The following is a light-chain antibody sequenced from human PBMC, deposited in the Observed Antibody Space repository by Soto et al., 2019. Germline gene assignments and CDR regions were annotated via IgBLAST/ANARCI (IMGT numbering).Light chain of an antibody. CDR3: AEWDDSLNGRV. J-gene: IGLJ1*01. CDR1: NSNIGSNT. Sequence: QSVLTQPPSASGTPGQRVTISCSGSNSNIGSNTVNWYQQLPGTAPKLLIYYDNLRPSGVPDRISGSKSGTSASLATSGLQSDDEADYYCAEWDDSLNGRVFGTGTKVTVL. CDR2: YDN. V-gene: IGLV1-44*01.